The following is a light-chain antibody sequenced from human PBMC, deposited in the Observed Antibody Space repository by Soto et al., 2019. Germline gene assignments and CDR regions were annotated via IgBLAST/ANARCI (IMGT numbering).Light chain of an antibody. J-gene: IGKJ5*01. V-gene: IGKV3-20*01. Sequence: EIVLTHSPGTLSLYQGERATLSCRASQSVTSSYLAWYQHKPGQAPGLLIYGASSRATGIPDRFSGSGSGTDFTLTISSLQSEDFALYYCQQYGSSPITFGQVARLEIK. CDR2: GAS. CDR1: QSVTSSY. CDR3: QQYGSSPIT.